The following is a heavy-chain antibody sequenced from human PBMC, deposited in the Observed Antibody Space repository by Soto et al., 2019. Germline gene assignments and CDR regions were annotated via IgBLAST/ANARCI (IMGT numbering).Heavy chain of an antibody. J-gene: IGHJ3*02. CDR3: ARITGYRGAFDI. D-gene: IGHD6-13*01. V-gene: IGHV1-46*01. Sequence: ASVKVSCKASGYTLTNFYIHWVRQAPGQGLEWMGIINPNGGSTNYAHNFQGRVTITRDTSTSTVYMDLSSLRSEDTAVYYCARITGYRGAFDIWGQGTMVTVSS. CDR1: GYTLTNFY. CDR2: INPNGGST.